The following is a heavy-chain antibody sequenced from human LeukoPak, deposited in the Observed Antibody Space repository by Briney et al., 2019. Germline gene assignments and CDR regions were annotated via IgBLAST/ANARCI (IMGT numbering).Heavy chain of an antibody. D-gene: IGHD6-19*01. CDR1: GASISSSGYY. CDR2: LYYTGRT. J-gene: IGHJ3*02. Sequence: PSETLSLTCTVSGASISSSGYYWGWILQPPGKGLEWIGSLYYTGRTFYNPSLKSRVTISRDTSKNQFSLELNSVTAADTALFYCARRSAVFHAFDIWGQGTMVTVSS. V-gene: IGHV4-39*01. CDR3: ARRSAVFHAFDI.